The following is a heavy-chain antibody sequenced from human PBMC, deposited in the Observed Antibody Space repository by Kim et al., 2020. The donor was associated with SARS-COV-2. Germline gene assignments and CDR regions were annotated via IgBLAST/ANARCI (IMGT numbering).Heavy chain of an antibody. J-gene: IGHJ6*02. D-gene: IGHD5-18*01. CDR2: IYYSGST. CDR3: ARRDTDDYYGMDV. Sequence: SETLSLTCTVSGGSISSYYWSWIRQPPGKGLEWIGYIYYSGSTNYNPSLKSRVTISVDTSKNQFSLKLSSVTAADTAVYYCARRDTDDYYGMDVWGQGTTVTISS. V-gene: IGHV4-59*08. CDR1: GGSISSYY.